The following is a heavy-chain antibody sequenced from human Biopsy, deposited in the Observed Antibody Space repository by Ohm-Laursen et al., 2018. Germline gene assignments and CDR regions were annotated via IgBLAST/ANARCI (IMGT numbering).Heavy chain of an antibody. CDR1: GYPFSNYY. CDR2: INPNSGDT. J-gene: IGHJ4*02. CDR3: ARMEQPHDY. Sequence: ASVKVSCKASGYPFSNYYLFWVRQAPGQGLEWMGRINPNSGDTVFARNFQGRVTMTRDTAISTVYMDLRNLRPDDTAVCFCARMEQPHDYWGQGTLVTVSS. V-gene: IGHV1-2*06. D-gene: IGHD6-13*01.